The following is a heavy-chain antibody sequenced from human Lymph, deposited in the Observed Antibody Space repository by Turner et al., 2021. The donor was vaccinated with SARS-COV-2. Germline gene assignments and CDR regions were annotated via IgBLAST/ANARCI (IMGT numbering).Heavy chain of an antibody. CDR3: ARGRLDSFGGGYYSWFDP. D-gene: IGHD1-26*01. Sequence: QVQLVQSGAEVKKPGSSVKVSCRASGGTFSSYAINWVRQATGQGLEWMGRIMRIIGIANYAQKFQGRVTINEDKSTRKAYMELSRLRSEDTAVYYCARGRLDSFGGGYYSWFDPWGQGTLVTVSS. CDR1: GGTFSSYA. CDR2: IMRIIGIA. V-gene: IGHV1-69*04. J-gene: IGHJ5*02.